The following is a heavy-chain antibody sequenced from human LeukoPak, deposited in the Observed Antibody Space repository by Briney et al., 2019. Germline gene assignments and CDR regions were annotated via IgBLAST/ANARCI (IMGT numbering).Heavy chain of an antibody. CDR2: SYYSGST. CDR1: GGSISSGDYY. J-gene: IGHJ4*02. V-gene: IGHV4-30-4*08. Sequence: PSQTLSLTCTVSGGSISSGDYYWSWIRQPPGKGLEWIVYSYYSGSTYYNPSLKSRVTISVDTSKNQFSLKLSSVTAADTAVYCCARARRLYFFDYWGQGTLVTVSS. CDR3: ARARRLYFFDY. D-gene: IGHD3-9*01.